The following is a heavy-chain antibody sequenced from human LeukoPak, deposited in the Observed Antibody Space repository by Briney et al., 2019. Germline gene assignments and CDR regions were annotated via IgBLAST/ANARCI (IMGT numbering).Heavy chain of an antibody. CDR1: GFTFSSYA. CDR3: AKSHGYSYGAQYSFDY. D-gene: IGHD5-18*01. CDR2: ISGSGGST. J-gene: IGHJ4*02. Sequence: GGSLRLSCAASGFTFSSYAMNWVRQAPGKGLEWVSAISGSGGSTYYADSVKGRFTISRDNSKNTLYLQMNSLRAEDTAVYYCAKSHGYSYGAQYSFDYWGQGTLVTVSS. V-gene: IGHV3-23*01.